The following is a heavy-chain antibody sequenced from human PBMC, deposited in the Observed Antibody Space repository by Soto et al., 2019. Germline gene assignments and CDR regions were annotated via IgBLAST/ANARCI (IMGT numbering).Heavy chain of an antibody. Sequence: SETLSLTCTVSGGSISSYYWSWIRQPPGKGLEWIGYIYYSGSTNYNPSLKSRVTISVDTSKNQFSLKLSSVTAADTAVYYCARQGTPYVYSWFDPWGQGTLVTVSS. CDR3: ARQGTPYVYSWFDP. CDR2: IYYSGST. D-gene: IGHD3-16*01. CDR1: GGSISSYY. V-gene: IGHV4-59*08. J-gene: IGHJ5*02.